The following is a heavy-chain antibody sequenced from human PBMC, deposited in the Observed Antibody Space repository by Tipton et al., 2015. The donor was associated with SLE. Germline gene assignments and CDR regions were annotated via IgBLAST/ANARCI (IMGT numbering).Heavy chain of an antibody. CDR2: INHSGST. Sequence: TLSLTCAVYGGSFSGYYWSWIRQPPGKGLEWIGEINHSGSTKYNPSLKSRVTISVDTSKNQFSLKLSSVTAADTAVYYCARGTFGVVIIPYYYYNMDVWGQGTTVTVSS. D-gene: IGHD3-3*01. CDR1: GGSFSGYY. CDR3: ARGTFGVVIIPYYYYNMDV. J-gene: IGHJ6*02. V-gene: IGHV4-34*01.